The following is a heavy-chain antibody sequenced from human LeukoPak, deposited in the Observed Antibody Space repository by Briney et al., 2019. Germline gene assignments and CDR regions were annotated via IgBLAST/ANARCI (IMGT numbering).Heavy chain of an antibody. Sequence: GGSLRLSCAASGFTFSSYWMSWVRQAPGKGLEWVANIKKDGSEEVYVDSVKGRVTFSRDDAKNTLYLHMHSLRDDDTAVYYCARDQRYAFDYWGQGILVTVSS. J-gene: IGHJ4*02. V-gene: IGHV3-7*04. CDR1: GFTFSSYW. CDR3: ARDQRYAFDY. D-gene: IGHD3-9*01. CDR2: IKKDGSEE.